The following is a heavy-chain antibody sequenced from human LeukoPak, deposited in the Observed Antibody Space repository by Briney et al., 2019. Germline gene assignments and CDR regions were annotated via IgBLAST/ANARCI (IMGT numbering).Heavy chain of an antibody. Sequence: PGGSLRLSCAASGFTFSSYSMNWVRQAPGKGLEWVSYISSSSSTIYYADSVKGRFTISRDNAKNSLYLQMNSLRAEDTAVYYCARGRLRADSSRYDYWGQGTLVTVSS. D-gene: IGHD3-22*01. V-gene: IGHV3-48*01. CDR1: GFTFSSYS. J-gene: IGHJ4*02. CDR2: ISSSSSTI. CDR3: ARGRLRADSSRYDY.